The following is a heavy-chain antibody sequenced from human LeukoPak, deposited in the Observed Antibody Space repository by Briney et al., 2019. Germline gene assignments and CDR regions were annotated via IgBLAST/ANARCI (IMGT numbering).Heavy chain of an antibody. CDR2: IYYSGTT. J-gene: IGHJ4*02. D-gene: IGHD6-19*01. CDR1: GGSINNNY. CDR3: ARGGWSLDY. V-gene: IGHV4-59*01. Sequence: SETLSLTCTVSGGSINNNYWSWIRQPPGKGLEWIGYIYYSGTTNYNPSLKSRVTISVDTSKNQFSLRLTSVTAADTAVYYCARGGWSLDYWGRGTLVTVSS.